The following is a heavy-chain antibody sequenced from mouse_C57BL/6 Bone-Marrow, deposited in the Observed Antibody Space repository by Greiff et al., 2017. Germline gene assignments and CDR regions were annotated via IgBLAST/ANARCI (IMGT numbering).Heavy chain of an antibody. J-gene: IGHJ2*01. CDR3: TRYVSPPDY. CDR2: IDPETGGN. V-gene: IGHV1-15*01. CDR1: GYTFTDYE. Sequence: VQLQQSGAELVRPGASVTLSCKASGYTFTDYEMHWVKQTPVHGLEWIGAIDPETGGNAYNQKFTGKAILPADTAASTAYMELRRLTSEDSAVYYCTRYVSPPDYWGQGTTLTVSS.